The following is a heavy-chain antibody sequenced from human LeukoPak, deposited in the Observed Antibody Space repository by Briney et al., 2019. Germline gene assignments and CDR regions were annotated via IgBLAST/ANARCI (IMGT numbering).Heavy chain of an antibody. D-gene: IGHD3-10*01. CDR3: ARSKGGAYGSGSYPFDY. Sequence: KVSCKASGYTFTSYDINWVRQATGQGLEWMGIIYPGDSDTRYSPSFQGQVTISADKSISTAYLQWSSLKASDTAMYYCARSKGGAYGSGSYPFDYWGQGTLVTVSS. CDR1: GYTFTSYD. V-gene: IGHV5-51*01. J-gene: IGHJ4*02. CDR2: IYPGDSDT.